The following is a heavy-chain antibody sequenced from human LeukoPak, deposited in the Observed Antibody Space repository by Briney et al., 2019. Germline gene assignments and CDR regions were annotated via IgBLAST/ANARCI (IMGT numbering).Heavy chain of an antibody. D-gene: IGHD4-11*01. V-gene: IGHV1-46*01. CDR3: ARTHDYSNYGHGHYFDY. Sequence: ASVKVSCKASGYTFTSYYMHWVRQAPGQGLEWMGIIDPSGVPTYAQKFQGRVTMTRDTSTSTVYMELSSLRSEDTAVYYCARTHDYSNYGHGHYFDYWGQGTLVTVSS. CDR2: IDPSGVP. CDR1: GYTFTSYY. J-gene: IGHJ4*02.